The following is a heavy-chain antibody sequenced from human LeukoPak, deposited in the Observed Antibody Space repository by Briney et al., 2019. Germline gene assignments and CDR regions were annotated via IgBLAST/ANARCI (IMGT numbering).Heavy chain of an antibody. CDR2: FYTSGST. Sequence: SQTLSLTCTVSGGSISSGTYYWSWIRQPAGTGLEWIGRFYTSGSTNYNPSLKSRVTISVDTSKSQFSLKLSSVTAADTAVYYCARWYDILTGYDYWGQGTLVTVSS. CDR1: GGSISSGTYY. V-gene: IGHV4-61*02. CDR3: ARWYDILTGYDY. J-gene: IGHJ4*02. D-gene: IGHD3-9*01.